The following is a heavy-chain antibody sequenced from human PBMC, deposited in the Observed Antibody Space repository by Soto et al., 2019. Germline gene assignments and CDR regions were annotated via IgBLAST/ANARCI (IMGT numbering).Heavy chain of an antibody. CDR1: SGSISVYF. Sequence: HSWTLSLTCTGSSGSISVYFWTLIRQPPGKGLEWLGYIYSSGSTNYNPSLRSRVTISVDTSKKQVSLKLSSVTAADTAVYYCAPFGGNSSSLDTGGLGTLVTVS. CDR3: APFGGNSSSLDT. V-gene: IGHV4-59*01. D-gene: IGHD3-16*01. CDR2: IYSSGST. J-gene: IGHJ5*02.